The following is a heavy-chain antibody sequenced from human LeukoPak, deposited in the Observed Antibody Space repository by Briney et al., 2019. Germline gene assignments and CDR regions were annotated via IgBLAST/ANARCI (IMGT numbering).Heavy chain of an antibody. CDR1: GFTFSSYG. CDR3: AKDRIAAAGTVYYYYGMDV. D-gene: IGHD6-13*01. J-gene: IGHJ6*02. CDR2: IRYDGSNK. Sequence: GGSLRLSCAASGFTFSSYGMHWVRQAPGKGLEWVAFIRYDGSNKYYADSVKGRFTISRDNSKNTLYLQMNSLRAEDTALYYCAKDRIAAAGTVYYYYGMDVWGQGTTVTVSS. V-gene: IGHV3-30*02.